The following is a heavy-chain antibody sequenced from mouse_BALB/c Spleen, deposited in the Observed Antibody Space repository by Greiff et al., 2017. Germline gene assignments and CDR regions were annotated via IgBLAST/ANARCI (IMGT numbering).Heavy chain of an antibody. Sequence: QVQLKESGPGLVAPSQSLSITCTVSGFSLTSYGVHWVRQPPGKGLEWLGVIWAGGSTTYNSALMSRLSISKDNSKSQVVLKMNSLQTDDTAMYYCDRGLYGCDEAWFAYWGQGTMVTVSA. CDR1: GFSLTSYG. CDR3: DRGLYGCDEAWFAY. V-gene: IGHV2-9*02. CDR2: IWAGGST. D-gene: IGHD2-2*01. J-gene: IGHJ3*01.